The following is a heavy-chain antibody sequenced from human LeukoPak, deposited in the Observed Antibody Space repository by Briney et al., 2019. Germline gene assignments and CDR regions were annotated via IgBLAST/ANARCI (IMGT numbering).Heavy chain of an antibody. J-gene: IGHJ4*02. Sequence: PGGSLRLSCAASGFTSSSYAMSWVRQAPGKGLEWVSAISGSGGSTYYADSVKGRFTISRDNSKNTLYLQMNSLRAEDTAVYYCAKGDVDIVATIWLGFDYWGQGTLVTVSS. CDR3: AKGDVDIVATIWLGFDY. V-gene: IGHV3-23*01. CDR2: ISGSGGST. CDR1: GFTSSSYA. D-gene: IGHD5-12*01.